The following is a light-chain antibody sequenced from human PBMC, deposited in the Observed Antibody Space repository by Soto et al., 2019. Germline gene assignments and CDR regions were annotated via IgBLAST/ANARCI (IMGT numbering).Light chain of an antibody. V-gene: IGKV3-15*01. Sequence: ESVLTQSPGTLSLSPGERATLSCRASQSVGSNLAWYQQKPGQAPRLLIFGASTRATGIPARFSGSGSGTEFTLTIRSLQSEDFAVYYCQQYNNWPRGTFGQGTTGDIK. J-gene: IGKJ1*01. CDR3: QQYNNWPRGT. CDR2: GAS. CDR1: QSVGSN.